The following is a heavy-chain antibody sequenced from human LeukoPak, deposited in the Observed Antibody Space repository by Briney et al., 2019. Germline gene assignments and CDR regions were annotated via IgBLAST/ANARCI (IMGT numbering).Heavy chain of an antibody. J-gene: IGHJ4*02. V-gene: IGHV3-15*01. CDR1: GFTFSNDW. Sequence: GGSLRLSCAASGFTFSNDWMSWVRQAPGKGLEWVGRIKRKSERGTTDYAAPVKGRFTISRDGSTNTVYLHMNSLKTEDTAVYFCTSNLYCSTSSCYTLDNWGQGTLVAVSP. D-gene: IGHD2-2*02. CDR3: TSNLYCSTSSCYTLDN. CDR2: IKRKSERGTT.